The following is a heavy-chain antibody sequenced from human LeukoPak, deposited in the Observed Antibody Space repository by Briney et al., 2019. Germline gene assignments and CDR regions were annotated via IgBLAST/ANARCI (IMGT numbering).Heavy chain of an antibody. CDR3: ARRWYDSGSYPWVFDY. Sequence: ASVKVSCKAFGYTFTSNYMHWVRQAPGQGPEWMGVISPSGGSTTYAQKFQGRVTLTRDMSTSTDYLELSSLRSEDTAVYYCARRWYDSGSYPWVFDYWGQGTLVTVSS. CDR2: ISPSGGST. D-gene: IGHD3-10*01. J-gene: IGHJ4*02. CDR1: GYTFTSNY. V-gene: IGHV1-46*01.